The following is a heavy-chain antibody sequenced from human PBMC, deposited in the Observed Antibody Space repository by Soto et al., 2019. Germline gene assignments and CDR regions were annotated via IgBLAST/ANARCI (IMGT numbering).Heavy chain of an antibody. J-gene: IGHJ4*02. Sequence: VQLVQSGTEVKRPGASVKISCEASGYTFYAYYIHWVRQAPGQGLEWMGMINPSGGSATYAQNCQGRVTLTRDTSTRTVYMDLRTLGSQDTAVYYCARGDQSSGTYYCDHWGRGTLVTVFS. CDR1: GYTFYAYY. CDR2: INPSGGSA. V-gene: IGHV1-46*02. D-gene: IGHD3-10*01. CDR3: ARGDQSSGTYYCDH.